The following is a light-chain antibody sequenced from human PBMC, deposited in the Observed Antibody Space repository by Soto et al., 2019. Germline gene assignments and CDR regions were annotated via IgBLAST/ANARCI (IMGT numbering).Light chain of an antibody. CDR2: GAS. CDR3: QQYGSSPLT. V-gene: IGKV3-20*01. J-gene: IGKJ4*01. CDR1: QSVSSNY. Sequence: EIVLTQSPGTLSLSPGERATLSCRASQSVSSNYLAWYQQKPGQAPRLLIYGASSRAYGIPDRFSCSGSGTEFRLNISRLEHEYCAEYHCQQYGSSPLTFGGGTKVEIK.